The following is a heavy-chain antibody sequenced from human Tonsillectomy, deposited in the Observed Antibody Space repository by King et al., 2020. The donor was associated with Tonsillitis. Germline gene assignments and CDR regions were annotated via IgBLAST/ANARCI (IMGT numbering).Heavy chain of an antibody. CDR1: GFTFSTYS. CDR3: ARERRGSGTYGEDWFEP. CDR2: ISYDGSNE. V-gene: IGHV3-30*04. J-gene: IGHJ5*02. D-gene: IGHD3-10*01. Sequence: QLVQSGGGVVQPGRSLRLSCAASGFTFSTYSLHWVRQAPGKGLEWVAVISYDGSNEYYADSVKGRFTISRDNSKNTLYLQMNSLRAEDAAVYYCARERRGSGTYGEDWFEPWGQGTLVIV.